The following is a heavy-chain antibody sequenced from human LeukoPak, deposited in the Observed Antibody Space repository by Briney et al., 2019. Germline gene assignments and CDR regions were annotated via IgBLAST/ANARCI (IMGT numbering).Heavy chain of an antibody. D-gene: IGHD4-17*01. J-gene: IGHJ4*02. V-gene: IGHV3-7*01. CDR2: INHNGNVN. CDR3: ARAGGSTVSHSDY. Sequence: PGGSLRLSCAASGFTFSSYWMNWARQAPGKGLEWVASINHNGNVNYYVDSVKGRFTISRDNAKNSLYLQMNSLRAEDTAVYYCARAGGSTVSHSDYWGQGTLVTVSS. CDR1: GFTFSSYW.